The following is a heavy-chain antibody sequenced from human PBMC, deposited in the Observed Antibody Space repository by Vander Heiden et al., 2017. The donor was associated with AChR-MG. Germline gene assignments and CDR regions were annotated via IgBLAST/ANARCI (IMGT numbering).Heavy chain of an antibody. CDR2: INPNSGGT. J-gene: IGHJ4*02. CDR1: GYIFTGYH. Sequence: QVQLVQSGAEVKKPGASVKVSCKASGYIFTGYHMHWVRQAPGQGLEWMGWINPNSGGTKYAQKFQGRVTMTRDTSISAAYMDLSRLTSDDTAVYHCARASGRYGDYVYDYWGQGTLVTVSS. D-gene: IGHD4-17*01. CDR3: ARASGRYGDYVYDY. V-gene: IGHV1-2*02.